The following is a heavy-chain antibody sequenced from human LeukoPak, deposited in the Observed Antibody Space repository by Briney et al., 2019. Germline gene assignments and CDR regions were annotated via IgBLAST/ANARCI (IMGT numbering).Heavy chain of an antibody. D-gene: IGHD2-2*02. V-gene: IGHV4-4*07. CDR1: GGSISSYY. CDR2: IYTSGST. J-gene: IGHJ5*02. Sequence: SETLSLTCTVSGGSISSYYWSWIRQPAGKGLEWIGRIYTSGSTNYNPSLKSRVTMSVDTSKNQFSLKLSSVTAADTAVYYCARDSCSSTSCYKYNWFDPWDQGTLVTVSS. CDR3: ARDSCSSTSCYKYNWFDP.